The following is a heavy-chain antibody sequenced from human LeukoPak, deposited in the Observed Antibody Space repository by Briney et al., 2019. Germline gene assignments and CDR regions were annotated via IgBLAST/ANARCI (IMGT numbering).Heavy chain of an antibody. Sequence: GGSLRLSCAVSGDSLNDYYMSWIRQAPGKGLEWISCLSGTISYADSVKGRFTISRDNAEKSLYLQMNNLRAEDSALYYCTRSIRGYSNFDFWGQGTLVTVSS. CDR1: GDSLNDYY. CDR2: LSGTIS. D-gene: IGHD2-15*01. CDR3: TRSIRGYSNFDF. V-gene: IGHV3-11*03. J-gene: IGHJ4*02.